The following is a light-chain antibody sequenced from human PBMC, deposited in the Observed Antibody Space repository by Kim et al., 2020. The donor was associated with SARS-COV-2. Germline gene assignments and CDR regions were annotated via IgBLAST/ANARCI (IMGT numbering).Light chain of an antibody. CDR1: QSVTNH. J-gene: IGKJ2*01. CDR2: AAS. V-gene: IGKV1-39*01. Sequence: DIQMTQSPSSLSASVGDRVTITCRASQSVTNHLNWYQQKPGKAPKLLIYAASTLQTGVPSGFSGSGSGTDFTLTISSLQPEDFATYFCQPTYSGPYTFGQGTKLEI. CDR3: QPTYSGPYT.